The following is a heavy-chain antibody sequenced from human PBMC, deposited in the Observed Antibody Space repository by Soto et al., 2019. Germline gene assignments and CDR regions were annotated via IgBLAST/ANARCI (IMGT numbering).Heavy chain of an antibody. V-gene: IGHV4-39*01. D-gene: IGHD6-19*01. J-gene: IGHJ4*02. Sequence: QLQLQESGPGLVKPSETLSLTCTVSGGSISSSSYYWGWIRQPPGKGLEWIGSIYSSGSTYSKPSLKSRVTISVDTSRNHVSLNLRSVTAADTAVYYCARHFYSSGWYYFDYWGRGTLVTVSS. CDR3: ARHFYSSGWYYFDY. CDR2: IYSSGST. CDR1: GGSISSSSYY.